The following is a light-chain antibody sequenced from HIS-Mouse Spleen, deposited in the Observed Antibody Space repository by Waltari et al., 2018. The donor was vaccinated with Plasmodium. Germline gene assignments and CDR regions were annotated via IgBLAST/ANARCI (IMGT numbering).Light chain of an antibody. Sequence: DIQMTQSPSAMSASVGDRVTITCRASQGMINYLAWFQQKPGKVPKRLTYAAASLQSGIPSMFSGSGSGTEFTLTISSLQPEDFATYYCLQHNSYPMYTFGQGTKLEIK. CDR3: LQHNSYPMYT. CDR2: AAA. V-gene: IGKV1-17*03. CDR1: QGMINY. J-gene: IGKJ2*01.